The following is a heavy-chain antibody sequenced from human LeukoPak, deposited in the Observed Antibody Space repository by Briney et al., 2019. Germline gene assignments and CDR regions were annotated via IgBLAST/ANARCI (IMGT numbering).Heavy chain of an antibody. V-gene: IGHV1-69*13. CDR3: ASGYCSGGSCYSRIYYYYGMDV. CDR1: GSTFSSYA. J-gene: IGHJ6*02. CDR2: IIPIFGTA. Sequence: VASVKVSCTASGSTFSSYAISWVRQAPGQGLEWMGGIIPIFGTANYAQKFQGRVTITADESTSTAYMELSSLRSEDTAVYYCASGYCSGGSCYSRIYYYYGMDVWGQGTTVTVSS. D-gene: IGHD2-15*01.